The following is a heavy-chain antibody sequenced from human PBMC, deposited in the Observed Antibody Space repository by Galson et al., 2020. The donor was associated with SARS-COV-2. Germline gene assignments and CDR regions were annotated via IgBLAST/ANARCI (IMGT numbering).Heavy chain of an antibody. Sequence: SLKISCTGSGFTFDDYAMHWVRQAPGKGLEWVSGISWDSYNTGYADSVKGRFTISRDNAKNSLYLQMNSLRPEDTAFYYCVYVIEGGGFWGQGRLVTVSS. CDR1: GFTFDDYA. CDR3: VYVIEGGGF. CDR2: ISWDSYNT. V-gene: IGHV3-9*01. J-gene: IGHJ4*02. D-gene: IGHD5-12*01.